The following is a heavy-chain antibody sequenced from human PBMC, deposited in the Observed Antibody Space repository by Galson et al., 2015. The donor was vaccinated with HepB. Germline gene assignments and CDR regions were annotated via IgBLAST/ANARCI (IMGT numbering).Heavy chain of an antibody. CDR1: GYTFSSNG. Sequence: SVKVSCKASGYTFSSNGISWLRQAPGQGLEWMGWISAYNGNTNYPPKLQGRVTMTTDTSTSTAYMELRSLRSDDTAVYYCARDRHDFWSGYYIYWGQGTLVTVS. CDR3: ARDRHDFWSGYYIY. D-gene: IGHD3-3*01. CDR2: ISAYNGNT. J-gene: IGHJ4*02. V-gene: IGHV1-18*01.